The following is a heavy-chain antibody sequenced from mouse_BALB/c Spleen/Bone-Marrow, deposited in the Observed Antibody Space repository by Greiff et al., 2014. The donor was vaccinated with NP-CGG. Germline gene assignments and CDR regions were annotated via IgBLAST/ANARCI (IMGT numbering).Heavy chain of an antibody. CDR1: GFNIKDTY. V-gene: IGHV14-3*02. J-gene: IGHJ3*01. D-gene: IGHD1-1*01. Sequence: VQLQQSGAELVKPGASVKLSCTASGFNIKDTYMHWVKQRPEQGLGWIGRIDPANGNTKYDPKFQGKATITADTSSNTAYLQLSSLTSEDTAVYYCASYYYGSGSFAYWGQGTLVTVSA. CDR3: ASYYYGSGSFAY. CDR2: IDPANGNT.